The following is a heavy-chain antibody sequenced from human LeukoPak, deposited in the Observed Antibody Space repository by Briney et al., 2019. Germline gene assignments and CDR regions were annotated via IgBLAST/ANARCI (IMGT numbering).Heavy chain of an antibody. CDR3: ARDRDYCSGGSCYYYYYGMDV. J-gene: IGHJ6*02. CDR2: ISYDGSNK. D-gene: IGHD2-15*01. V-gene: IGHV3-30*07. Sequence: GGSLRLSCAASGFTFSSYAMHWVRQAPGKGLEWVAVISYDGSNKYYADSVKGRFTISRDNSKNTLYLQMNSLRAEDTAVYYCARDRDYCSGGSCYYYYYGMDVWGQGTTVTVSS. CDR1: GFTFSSYA.